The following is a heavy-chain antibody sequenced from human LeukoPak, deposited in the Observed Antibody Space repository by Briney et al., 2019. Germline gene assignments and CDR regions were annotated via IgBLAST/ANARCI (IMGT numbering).Heavy chain of an antibody. Sequence: PSETLSLTCTVSGGSISSSSYYWGWIRQPPGKGLEWIGSIYYSGSTYYNPSLKSRVAISVDTSKNQFSLNLSSVTAADTAVYFCARARGYSYAFDYWGQGTLVTVSS. V-gene: IGHV4-39*07. D-gene: IGHD5-18*01. CDR2: IYYSGST. J-gene: IGHJ4*02. CDR1: GGSISSSSYY. CDR3: ARARGYSYAFDY.